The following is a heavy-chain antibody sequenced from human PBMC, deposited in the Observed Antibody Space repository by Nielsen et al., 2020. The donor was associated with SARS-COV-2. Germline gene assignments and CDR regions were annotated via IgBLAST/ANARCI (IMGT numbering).Heavy chain of an antibody. CDR1: GFTFSSYG. CDR3: ARENQLLLASFDY. Sequence: GGSLRLSCAASGFTFSSYGMHWVRQAPGKGLEWVAVISYDGSNKYYADSVKGRFTISRDNSKNTLYLQMNSLRAEDTAVYYCARENQLLLASFDYWGQGTLVTVSS. D-gene: IGHD2-2*01. J-gene: IGHJ4*02. CDR2: ISYDGSNK. V-gene: IGHV3-30*03.